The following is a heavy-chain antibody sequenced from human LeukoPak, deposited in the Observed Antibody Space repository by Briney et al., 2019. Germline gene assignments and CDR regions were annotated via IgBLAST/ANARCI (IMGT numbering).Heavy chain of an antibody. CDR1: GGSFSGYY. V-gene: IGHV4-34*01. J-gene: IGHJ4*02. Sequence: PSETLSLTCAVYGGSFSGYYWSWIRQPPGKGLEWIGEINHSGSTNYNPSLKSRVTISVDTSKNQFSLKLSSVTAADTAVYYCARGRRRLEILTGYSPFDYWGQGTLVIVSS. D-gene: IGHD3-9*01. CDR3: ARGRRRLEILTGYSPFDY. CDR2: INHSGST.